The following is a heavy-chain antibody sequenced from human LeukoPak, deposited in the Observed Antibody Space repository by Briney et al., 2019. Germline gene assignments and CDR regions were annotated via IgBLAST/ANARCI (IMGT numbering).Heavy chain of an antibody. J-gene: IGHJ2*01. Sequence: PSETLSLTCTVSGGSISSYYWSWIRLPPGKGLEWIGYTHYSGSTNYNPSLKSRVTISVDTSKNQFSLKLSSVTAADTAVYYCAREYSSGWYGYFDLWGRGTLVTVSS. CDR1: GGSISSYY. CDR2: THYSGST. CDR3: AREYSSGWYGYFDL. V-gene: IGHV4-59*01. D-gene: IGHD6-19*01.